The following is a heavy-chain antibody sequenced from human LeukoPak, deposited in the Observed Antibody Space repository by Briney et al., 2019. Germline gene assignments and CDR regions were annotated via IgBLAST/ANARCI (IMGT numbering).Heavy chain of an antibody. J-gene: IGHJ5*02. CDR3: ARGPASDYNWFDP. V-gene: IGHV1-2*02. D-gene: IGHD2-21*02. CDR1: GYTFTGYY. CDR2: INPDSGGT. Sequence: ASVKVSCKASGYTFTGYYLHWVRQAPGQGLEWMGWINPDSGGTKYAQNFQGRVTMTRDTSISTAYMELRSLRSDDTAVYYCARGPASDYNWFDPWGQGTLVTVSS.